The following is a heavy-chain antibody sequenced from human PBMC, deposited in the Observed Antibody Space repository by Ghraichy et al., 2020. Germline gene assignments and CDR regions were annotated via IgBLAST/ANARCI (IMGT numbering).Heavy chain of an antibody. V-gene: IGHV3-7*01. J-gene: IGHJ5*01. CDR1: GFIFTNYW. CDR2: IKQDESVK. Sequence: LSLTCAASGFIFTNYWMSWVCKAPGKGMEWEASIKQDESVKQYVDSVKSRFTISRDNARNSLHLQINSLRADDTAVYYCARQVGWCRFDSWGQGTLVTLSS. D-gene: IGHD2-21*01. CDR3: ARQVGWCRFDS.